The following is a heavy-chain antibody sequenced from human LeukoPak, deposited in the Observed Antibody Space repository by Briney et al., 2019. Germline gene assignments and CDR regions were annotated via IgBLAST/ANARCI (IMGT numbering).Heavy chain of an antibody. CDR2: ISGSGGTT. J-gene: IGHJ4*02. V-gene: IGHV3-23*01. CDR3: AKTVGALVV. CDR1: GFTFSSYV. D-gene: IGHD1-26*01. Sequence: PGGSLRLSCAASGFTFSSYVMTWVRQAPGKGLAWVSVISGSGGTTYYADSVKGRFTISRDNSKNTLYLQMSSLRAEDTAVYYCAKTVGALVVWGQGTLVIVSS.